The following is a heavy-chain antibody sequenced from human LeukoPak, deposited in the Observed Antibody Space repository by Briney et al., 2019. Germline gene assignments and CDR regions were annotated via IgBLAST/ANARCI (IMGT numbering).Heavy chain of an antibody. V-gene: IGHV1-69*04. CDR3: ARCRPGFGELSRVCNWFDP. D-gene: IGHD3-10*01. CDR2: IIPILGIA. CDR1: GGTCSSYA. Sequence: GASVKVSCKASGGTCSSYAISWVRQAPGQGLECMGRIIPILGIANYAQKFQGRVTITADKSTSTAYMELSSLRSEDTAVYYCARCRPGFGELSRVCNWFDPWGQGTLVTVSS. J-gene: IGHJ5*02.